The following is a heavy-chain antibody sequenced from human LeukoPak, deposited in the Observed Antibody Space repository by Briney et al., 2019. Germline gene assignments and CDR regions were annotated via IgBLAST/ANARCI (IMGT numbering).Heavy chain of an antibody. CDR1: GGSISSGGYY. CDR3: ARVGGVWFGDFPPPYYFDY. J-gene: IGHJ4*02. D-gene: IGHD3-10*01. Sequence: SQTLSLTCTVSGGSISSGGYYWSWIRQHSGRGLEWIGYIYYSGSTNYNPSLKSRVTISVDTSKNQFSLKLSSVTAADTAVYYCARVGGVWFGDFPPPYYFDYGGQGTLATVSS. V-gene: IGHV4-61*08. CDR2: IYYSGST.